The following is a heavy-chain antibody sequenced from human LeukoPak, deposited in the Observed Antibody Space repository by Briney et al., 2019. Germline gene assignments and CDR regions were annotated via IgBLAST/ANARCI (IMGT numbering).Heavy chain of an antibody. Sequence: SQTLSLTCAISGDSVSSNSATWDWIRQSPSRGLEWLGRTYYRSKWYNDYAVSVKSRVTINPDTSKNQFSLQLNSVTPENTAVYYCAREGSDGYLFDYWGQGSLVTVSS. J-gene: IGHJ4*02. CDR1: GDSVSSNSAT. CDR2: TYYRSKWYN. CDR3: AREGSDGYLFDY. D-gene: IGHD3-16*01. V-gene: IGHV6-1*01.